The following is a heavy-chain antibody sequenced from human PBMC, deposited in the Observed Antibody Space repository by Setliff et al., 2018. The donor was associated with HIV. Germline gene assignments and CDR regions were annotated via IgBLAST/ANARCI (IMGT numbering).Heavy chain of an antibody. CDR1: GDSVSSGSYY. Sequence: SETLSLTCTVSGDSVSSGSYYWSWIRQPPGKGLEWIGYIYYSGTTNYNPSLKSRVTISEDTSKNQFSLKLRSVTAADTAVYYCAGEAWTSERSSSGFYYYYMDVWGKGTTVTVSS. CDR3: AGEAWTSERSSSGFYYYYMDV. D-gene: IGHD3-10*01. J-gene: IGHJ6*03. CDR2: IYYSGTT. V-gene: IGHV4-61*01.